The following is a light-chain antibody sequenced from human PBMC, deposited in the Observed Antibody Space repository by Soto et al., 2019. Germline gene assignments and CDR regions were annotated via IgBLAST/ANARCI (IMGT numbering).Light chain of an antibody. CDR2: EAS. CDR3: QQRSNWPPD. J-gene: IGKJ5*01. V-gene: IGKV3D-20*02. Sequence: EIVLTQSPGTLSLSPGERLTLSCRTSQSLSTRSLAWYQQKPGQAPSLLIYEASTRAPGTPDRFSGSGSGTDFTLTVSRLEPEDFAVYYCQQRSNWPPDFGQGTRLEIK. CDR1: QSLSTRS.